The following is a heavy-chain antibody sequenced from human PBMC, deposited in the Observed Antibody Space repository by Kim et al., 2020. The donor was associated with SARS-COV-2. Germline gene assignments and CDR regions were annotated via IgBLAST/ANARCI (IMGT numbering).Heavy chain of an antibody. CDR3: ATRSPGAPSAILHYYNVDV. Sequence: SVKVSCKASGDTFTKYDFSWVRQAPGQGLEWMGGIIPIFGTANYAQKFQGRVTITADEATSTAFMALSSLTSDDTAVYYCATRSPGAPSAILHYYNVDVWGQGTSVTVSS. CDR2: IIPIFGTA. CDR1: GDTFTKYD. V-gene: IGHV1-69*13. D-gene: IGHD2-21*02. J-gene: IGHJ6*02.